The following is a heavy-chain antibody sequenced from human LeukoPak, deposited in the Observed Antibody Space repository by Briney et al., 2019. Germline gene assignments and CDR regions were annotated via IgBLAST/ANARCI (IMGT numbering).Heavy chain of an antibody. D-gene: IGHD1-1*01. Sequence: SETLSLTCTVSGGSISSYYWSWIRQPPGKGLDCIGYIYYSGTTNYNPSLKSRVTITLDTSKNQFSLKLTSVTAADTAVYYCARVSWFPGTSYYYMDVWGKGTTVTVSS. CDR1: GGSISSYY. CDR3: ARVSWFPGTSYYYMDV. J-gene: IGHJ6*03. V-gene: IGHV4-59*01. CDR2: IYYSGTT.